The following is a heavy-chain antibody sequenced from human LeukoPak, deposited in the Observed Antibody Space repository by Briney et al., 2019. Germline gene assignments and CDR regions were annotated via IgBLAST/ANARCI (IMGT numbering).Heavy chain of an antibody. V-gene: IGHV1-18*01. J-gene: IGHJ6*03. CDR2: ISAYNGNT. CDR1: GYTFTSYG. Sequence: GASVKVSCTASGYTFTSYGISWVRQAPGQGLEWMGWISAYNGNTNYAQKLQGRVTMTTDTSTSTAYMELRSLRSDDTAVYYCARDQGIAVAYYMDVWGKGTTVTVSS. CDR3: ARDQGIAVAYYMDV. D-gene: IGHD6-19*01.